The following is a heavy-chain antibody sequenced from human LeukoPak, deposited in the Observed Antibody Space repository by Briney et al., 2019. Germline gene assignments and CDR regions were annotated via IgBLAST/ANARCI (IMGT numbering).Heavy chain of an antibody. CDR2: IYYSGST. CDR1: GGSISSSSYY. CDR3: ARAILWFGEYAPLFDY. J-gene: IGHJ4*02. Sequence: SETLSLTCTVSGGSISSSSYYWGWIRQPPGKGLEWIGSIYYSGSTYYNPSLKSRVTISVDTSKNPFSLKLSSVTAAATAVYYCARAILWFGEYAPLFDYWGQGTLVTVSS. V-gene: IGHV4-39*01. D-gene: IGHD3-10*01.